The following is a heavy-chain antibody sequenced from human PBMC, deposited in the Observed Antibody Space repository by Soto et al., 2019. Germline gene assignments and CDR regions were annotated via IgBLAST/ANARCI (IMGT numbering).Heavy chain of an antibody. CDR2: IHSSGSI. CDR3: ARDLDGLHDDTSGPFPRPG. D-gene: IGHD3-22*01. J-gene: IGHJ1*01. Sequence: SLSLTCTVSGGSISSDDYYWSWIRQAPGRGLEWIGYIHSSGSIYYNPSLKSRATMSIDTAGNQFSLKVSSVTVADTAVYYCARDLDGLHDDTSGPFPRPGWGQGTLVTVSS. CDR1: GGSISSDDYY. V-gene: IGHV4-30-4*01.